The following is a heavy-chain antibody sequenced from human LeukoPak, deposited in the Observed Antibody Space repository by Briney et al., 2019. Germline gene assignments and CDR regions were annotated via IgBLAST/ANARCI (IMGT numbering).Heavy chain of an antibody. V-gene: IGHV4-34*01. D-gene: IGHD1-26*01. Sequence: SETLSLTCAVYIESFSGHSWTWIRQSPGKGLEWIGEINHSGNTNYNPSLKSRVTISVDTSKNQFSLKMSSVTAADTAMYYCARRPRNSENYDGPSGPDYWGQGTQVTVSS. CDR2: INHSGNT. J-gene: IGHJ4*02. CDR3: ARRPRNSENYDGPSGPDY. CDR1: IESFSGHS.